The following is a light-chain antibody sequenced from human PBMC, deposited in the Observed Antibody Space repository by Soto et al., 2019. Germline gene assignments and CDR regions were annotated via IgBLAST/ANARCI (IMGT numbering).Light chain of an antibody. CDR1: SSDVGTFNL. J-gene: IGLJ1*01. Sequence: QSVLTQPASVSGSPGQSITISCTGTSSDVGTFNLVSWCQQHPGKAPKLLNFEVNNQPSGVFFRFSGSNSGNTASLTISGFQVEDEADYYCSSYSGASASSASYVFATGTKVTVL. V-gene: IGLV2-23*02. CDR3: SSYSGASASSASYV. CDR2: EVN.